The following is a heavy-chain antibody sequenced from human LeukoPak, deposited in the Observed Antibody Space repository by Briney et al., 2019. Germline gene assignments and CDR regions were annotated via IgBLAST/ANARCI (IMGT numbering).Heavy chain of an antibody. Sequence: SETLSLTCAVYDGSFTDYFWSWIRQPPGKGLVWIGEIIHSGSTNYNPSLKSRVTISVDTSKNQFSLKLSSVTAADTAVYYCARGRYSYGELDYWGQGTLVTVSS. CDR1: DGSFTDYF. J-gene: IGHJ4*02. D-gene: IGHD5-18*01. CDR3: ARGRYSYGELDY. CDR2: IIHSGST. V-gene: IGHV4-34*01.